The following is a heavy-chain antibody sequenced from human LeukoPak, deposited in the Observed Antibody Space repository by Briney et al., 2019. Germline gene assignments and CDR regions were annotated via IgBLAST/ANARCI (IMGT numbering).Heavy chain of an antibody. CDR3: ARDLRYSSVWDSPFPSGD. Sequence: PGGSLRLSCAASGFTFSGYTMNWVRQAPGKGLEWVSSITGPSTFIYYADSLKGRFTISRDNAKNSLYLQMSNLRAEDTAFYYCARDLRYSSVWDSPFPSGDWGQGTLVSVSS. D-gene: IGHD6-19*01. J-gene: IGHJ4*02. CDR2: ITGPSTFI. V-gene: IGHV3-21*01. CDR1: GFTFSGYT.